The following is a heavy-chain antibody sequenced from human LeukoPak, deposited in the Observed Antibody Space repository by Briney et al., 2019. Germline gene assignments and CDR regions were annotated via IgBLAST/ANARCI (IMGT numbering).Heavy chain of an antibody. CDR2: INPNSGDT. V-gene: IGHV1-2*02. J-gene: IGHJ4*02. D-gene: IGHD2-2*01. CDR1: GYTFTGYY. Sequence: ASVKVSCKASGYTFTGYYMRWVRQAPGQGLEWMAWINPNSGDTYYAQNFHDRITMTRDTSISTAYMELSRLRSDDTAIYYCARANTLYCSSTSCLSDYWGQGTLVTVSS. CDR3: ARANTLYCSSTSCLSDY.